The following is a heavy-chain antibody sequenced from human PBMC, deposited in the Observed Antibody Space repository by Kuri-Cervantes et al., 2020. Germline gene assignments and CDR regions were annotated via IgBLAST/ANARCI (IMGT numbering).Heavy chain of an antibody. CDR2: IWYDGSNK. Sequence: GGSLRLSCAASGFTFSSYGMHWVRQAPGKGLEWVAVIWYDGSNKYYADSVKGRFTISRDNSKNTLYLQMNSLRAEETAVYYCAKDCLDYYGSGSSNGMDVWGQGTTVTVSS. V-gene: IGHV3-30*02. J-gene: IGHJ6*02. D-gene: IGHD3-10*01. CDR1: GFTFSSYG. CDR3: AKDCLDYYGSGSSNGMDV.